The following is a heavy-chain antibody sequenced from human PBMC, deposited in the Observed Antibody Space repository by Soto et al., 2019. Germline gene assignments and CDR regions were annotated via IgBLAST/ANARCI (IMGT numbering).Heavy chain of an antibody. J-gene: IGHJ3*02. V-gene: IGHV3-74*01. CDR3: ARLVAHSVFDI. CDR1: GFTFNTYW. Sequence: EVQLVESGGGLVQAGGSLRLSCAASGFTFNTYWMHWVRQDPGKGLVWVSRIESNGGLTNYADSVKGRFTISRDNAKNTLYLQMNSLGAEDTAMYYCARLVAHSVFDIWGQGTLVTVSS. D-gene: IGHD2-15*01. CDR2: IESNGGLT.